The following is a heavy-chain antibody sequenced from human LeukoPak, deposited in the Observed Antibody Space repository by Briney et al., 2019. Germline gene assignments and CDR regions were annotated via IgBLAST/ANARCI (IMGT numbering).Heavy chain of an antibody. CDR1: GGTFSIYA. CDR3: ARDEPYYDSSGYYPLDY. Sequence: SVKVSCKASGGTFSIYAISWVRQAPGQGLEWMGGIIPIFGTANYAQKFQGRVTITADESTSTAYMELSSLRSEETAVYYCARDEPYYDSSGYYPLDYWGQGTLVTVSS. D-gene: IGHD3-22*01. J-gene: IGHJ4*02. V-gene: IGHV1-69*13. CDR2: IIPIFGTA.